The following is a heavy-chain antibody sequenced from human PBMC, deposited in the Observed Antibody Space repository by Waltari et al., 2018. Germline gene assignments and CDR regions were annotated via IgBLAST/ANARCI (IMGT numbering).Heavy chain of an antibody. Sequence: QVQLVQSGAEVKKPGASVKVSCKTSGHIFTDHFVHWVRQAPGQGLEWMGWINPKNGVTKYGQKFQGRLTMTSDTSVSIAHLELSRLKSDDSAVYFCARPESSGSSSLDYWGQGTMVIVSS. J-gene: IGHJ4*02. CDR3: ARPESSGSSSLDY. V-gene: IGHV1-2*02. D-gene: IGHD6-13*01. CDR1: GHIFTDHF. CDR2: INPKNGVT.